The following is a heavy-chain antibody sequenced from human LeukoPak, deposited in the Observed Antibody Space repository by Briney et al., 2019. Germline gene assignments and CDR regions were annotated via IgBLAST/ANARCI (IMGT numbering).Heavy chain of an antibody. CDR2: ISGSGDIT. CDR3: ARRSKSSAIWYYFDY. J-gene: IGHJ4*02. Sequence: GGSLRLSCAASGFTFSSYGINWVRQAPGKGLEWVSGISGSGDITYYADSVKGRFTISRDNSRNTLYLQMNSLRAEDTAVYYCARRSKSSAIWYYFDYWGQGTLVTVSS. V-gene: IGHV3-23*01. D-gene: IGHD6-25*01. CDR1: GFTFSSYG.